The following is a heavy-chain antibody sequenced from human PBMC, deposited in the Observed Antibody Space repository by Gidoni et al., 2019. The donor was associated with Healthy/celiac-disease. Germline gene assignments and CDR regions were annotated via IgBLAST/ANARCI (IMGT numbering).Heavy chain of an antibody. J-gene: IGHJ5*02. V-gene: IGHV1-18*01. D-gene: IGHD2-2*01. CDR1: GYTFLSYG. CDR2: IRAYKGNT. Sequence: QFQLVQSGAEVNKTGASVQVSCMASGYTFLSYGISWVRQAPGQGLEWMGWIRAYKGNTNYAQKLQGRVSMNTDTSTSTEYMELRSLRSDDKAVDYCAREPPYCSSTSCYEIDPWGQGTLVTVSS. CDR3: AREPPYCSSTSCYEIDP.